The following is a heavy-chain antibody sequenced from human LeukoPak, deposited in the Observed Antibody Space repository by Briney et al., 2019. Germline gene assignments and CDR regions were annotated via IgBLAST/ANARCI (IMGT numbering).Heavy chain of an antibody. Sequence: SETLSLTCTVSGGSVSSGNYYWSWIRQPPGKGLEWIGYIYHSGSTYYNPSLKSRVTISVDRSKNQFSLKLSSVTAADTAVYYCATPGDDYGGNSALIYWGQGTLVTVSS. CDR2: IYHSGST. CDR1: GGSVSSGNYY. J-gene: IGHJ4*02. V-gene: IGHV4-30-2*01. CDR3: ATPGDDYGGNSALIY. D-gene: IGHD4-23*01.